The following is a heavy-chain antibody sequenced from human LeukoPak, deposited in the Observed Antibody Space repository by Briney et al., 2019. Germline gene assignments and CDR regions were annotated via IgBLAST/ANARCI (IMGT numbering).Heavy chain of an antibody. V-gene: IGHV3-9*01. J-gene: IGHJ3*02. CDR2: ISWNSGSI. CDR3: AKDKSSSGWYQSGAFDI. Sequence: GGSLRLSCAASGLTSSSTFGSYSMNWVRQAPGKGLEWVSGISWNSGSIGYADSVKGRFTISRDNAKNSLYLQMNSLRAEDTALYYCAKDKSSSGWYQSGAFDIWGQGTMVTVSS. CDR1: GLTSSSTFGSYS. D-gene: IGHD6-19*01.